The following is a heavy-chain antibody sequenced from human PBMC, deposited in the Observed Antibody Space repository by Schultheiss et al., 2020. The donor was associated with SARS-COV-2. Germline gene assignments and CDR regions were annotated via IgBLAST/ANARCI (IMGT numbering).Heavy chain of an antibody. Sequence: SQTLSLTCAVYGGSFSGYYWSWIRQPPGKGLEWIGSIYYSGSTYYNPSLKSRVTISVDTSKNQFSLTLTSVTAADTAVYYCAAYRVGGSGRGDWGQGALDTVSS. CDR2: IYYSGST. J-gene: IGHJ4*02. CDR1: GGSFSGYY. CDR3: AAYRVGGSGRGD. V-gene: IGHV4-34*09. D-gene: IGHD2-15*01.